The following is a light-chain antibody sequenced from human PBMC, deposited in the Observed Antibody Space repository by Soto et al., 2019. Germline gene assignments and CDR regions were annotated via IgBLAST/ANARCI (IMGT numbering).Light chain of an antibody. J-gene: IGLJ2*01. CDR1: SSDVGGYNY. Sequence: QSALTQPASVSGSPGQSITISCTGTSSDVGGYNYVSWNQHHPGKAPKLMIYEVSNRPSGVSNRFSGSKSGNTASLTISGLQAEDEADYYCSSYTSSSTVVFGGGTKVTVL. V-gene: IGLV2-14*01. CDR3: SSYTSSSTVV. CDR2: EVS.